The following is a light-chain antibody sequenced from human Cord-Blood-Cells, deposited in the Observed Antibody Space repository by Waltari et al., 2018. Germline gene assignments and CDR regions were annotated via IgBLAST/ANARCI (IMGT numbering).Light chain of an antibody. Sequence: QSALTQPASVSGSPGQSITISCTGTSSDVGCYNLVSWYQQHPGKAPKLMIYEGSKRPSGVSNRFSGSKSGNTASLTISGLQPEDEADYYCCSYAGSSTWVFGGGTKLTVL. CDR2: EGS. CDR3: CSYAGSSTWV. J-gene: IGLJ3*02. V-gene: IGLV2-23*01. CDR1: SSDVGCYNL.